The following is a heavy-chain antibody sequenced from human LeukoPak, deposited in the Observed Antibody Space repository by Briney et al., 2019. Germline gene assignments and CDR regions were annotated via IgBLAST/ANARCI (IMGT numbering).Heavy chain of an antibody. CDR1: GYTFNDYY. CDR2: INPNSGGT. D-gene: IGHD3-10*01. Sequence: ASVTVSCKASGYTFNDYYIHWVRQAPGQGLEGMGWINPNSGGTNYEQKFQGRVTMTRDTSITTAYMELSRPRSDATAVYYCARDHRASGTLDFDYWGQGTQVTVSS. CDR3: ARDHRASGTLDFDY. J-gene: IGHJ4*02. V-gene: IGHV1-2*02.